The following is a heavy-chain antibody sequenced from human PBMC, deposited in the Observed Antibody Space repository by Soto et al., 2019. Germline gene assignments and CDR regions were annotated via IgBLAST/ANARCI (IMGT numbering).Heavy chain of an antibody. D-gene: IGHD3-10*01. J-gene: IGHJ4*02. Sequence: GGSLRLSCAASGFTFSNAWMSWVRQAPGKGLEWVGRIKSKTDGGTTDYAAPVKGRFTISRDDSKNTLYLQMNSLKTEDTAVYYCTPYMVRGVIIPIFDYWGQGTLVTVSS. CDR1: GFTFSNAW. V-gene: IGHV3-15*01. CDR2: IKSKTDGGTT. CDR3: TPYMVRGVIIPIFDY.